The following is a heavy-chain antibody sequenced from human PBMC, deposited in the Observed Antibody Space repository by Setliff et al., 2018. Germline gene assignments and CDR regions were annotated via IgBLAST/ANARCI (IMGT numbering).Heavy chain of an antibody. J-gene: IGHJ6*03. V-gene: IGHV1-69*05. Sequence: GASVKVSCKASGYTFTDYAMHWVRQAPGQGLEWMGGTIPMFGTTSYARQFQGRVTIITDESTSTAYMELSSLTSDDTAVYYCAREGVDTRSSTDYRYYMDVWGKGTTVTVSS. D-gene: IGHD5-18*01. CDR2: TIPMFGTT. CDR3: AREGVDTRSSTDYRYYMDV. CDR1: GYTFTDYA.